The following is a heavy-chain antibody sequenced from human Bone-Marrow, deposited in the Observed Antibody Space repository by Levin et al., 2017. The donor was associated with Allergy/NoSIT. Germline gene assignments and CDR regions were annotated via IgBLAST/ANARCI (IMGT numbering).Heavy chain of an antibody. J-gene: IGHJ4*02. D-gene: IGHD6-13*01. Sequence: ESGPTLVKPTQTLTLTCTFSGFSLTTSGMRVIWIRQPSGKALEWLARIDWDDDKFYTTSLKTRLTISKDTSKNQVILTMTDVDPVDTATYYCARASIAASGTGFDYWGQGTLVTVSS. V-gene: IGHV2-70*04. CDR1: GFSLTTSGMR. CDR3: ARASIAASGTGFDY. CDR2: IDWDDDK.